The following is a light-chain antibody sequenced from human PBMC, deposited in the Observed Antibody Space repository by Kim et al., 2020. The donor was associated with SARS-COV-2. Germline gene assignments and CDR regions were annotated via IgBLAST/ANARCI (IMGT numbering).Light chain of an antibody. V-gene: IGLV1-40*01. CDR3: QSYDSSLSGWV. CDR1: GSNIGAGYD. CDR2: DNN. J-gene: IGLJ3*02. Sequence: QRVTISCTGSGSNIGAGYDVHWYHQLPGTAPKVLIYDNNSRPSGVPDRFSGSKSGTSASLAITGLQAGDEADYYCQSYDSSLSGWVFGGGTQLTVL.